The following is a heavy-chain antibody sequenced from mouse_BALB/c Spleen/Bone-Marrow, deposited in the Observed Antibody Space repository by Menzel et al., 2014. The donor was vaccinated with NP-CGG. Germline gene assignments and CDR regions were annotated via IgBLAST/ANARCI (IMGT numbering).Heavy chain of an antibody. Sequence: VQLQQSGAELARPGASVKLSCKASGYIFTSHWMQWVKQRPGQGLEWIGAIYPGDGDTRYTQKFKGKATLTADKSSSTAYMQLSSLASEDSAVYYCSREGGYWGQGTTLRVSS. CDR2: IYPGDGDT. CDR1: GYIFTSHW. V-gene: IGHV1-87*01. CDR3: SREGGY. J-gene: IGHJ2*01.